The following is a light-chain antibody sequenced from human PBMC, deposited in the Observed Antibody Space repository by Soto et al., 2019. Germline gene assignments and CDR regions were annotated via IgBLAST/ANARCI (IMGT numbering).Light chain of an antibody. Sequence: EIVLTQSPGTLSLSPGERATLSCRASQSVSSSYLAWYQQKPGQAPRLLIYGASSRATGLPDRFSGSGSGTDFNLAISSLEPEDFAVYYCQQYGSSPPWTFGQGTKVEIK. CDR2: GAS. J-gene: IGKJ1*01. CDR1: QSVSSSY. CDR3: QQYGSSPPWT. V-gene: IGKV3-20*01.